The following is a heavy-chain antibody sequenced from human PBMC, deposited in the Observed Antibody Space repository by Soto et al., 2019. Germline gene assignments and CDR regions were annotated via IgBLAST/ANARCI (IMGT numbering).Heavy chain of an antibody. J-gene: IGHJ4*02. D-gene: IGHD2-2*01. V-gene: IGHV3-30*18. CDR2: ISYDGSNK. CDR1: GFTFSSYG. CDR3: AKDSLIVVVPAAIPDY. Sequence: GGSLRLSCAASGFTFSSYGMHWVRQAPGKGLEWVAVISYDGSNKYYADSVKGRFTISRDNSKNTLYLQMNSLRAEDTAVYYCAKDSLIVVVPAAIPDYWGQGTLVTVSS.